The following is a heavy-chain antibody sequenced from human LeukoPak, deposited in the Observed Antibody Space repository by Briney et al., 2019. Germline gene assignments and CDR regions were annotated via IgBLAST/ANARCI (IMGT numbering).Heavy chain of an antibody. CDR3: AKDRMVGGGSNENY. CDR2: IGGSGDAT. D-gene: IGHD3-10*01. V-gene: IGHV3-23*01. J-gene: IGHJ4*02. CDR1: GFTFNSYA. Sequence: GGSLRLSCAASGFTFNSYAMTWVRQAPGKGLEWVSTIGGSGDATYYADSVKGRFTISRDNSKNTLYLQMNSLRAEDTAVYYCAKDRMVGGGSNENYWGQGTLVTVSS.